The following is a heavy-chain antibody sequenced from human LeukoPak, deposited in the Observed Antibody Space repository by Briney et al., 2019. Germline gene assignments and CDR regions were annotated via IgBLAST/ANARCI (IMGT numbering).Heavy chain of an antibody. CDR1: GFTFSSYE. J-gene: IGHJ4*02. D-gene: IGHD6-19*01. Sequence: GGSLRLSCAASGFTFSSYEMNWVRQAPGKGLEWVSYISSSGSTIYYADSVKGRFTISRDNAKNSLYLQMNSLRAEDTAVYYRARGVRQWLLTYYFDYWGQGTLVTVSS. CDR2: ISSSGSTI. CDR3: ARGVRQWLLTYYFDY. V-gene: IGHV3-48*03.